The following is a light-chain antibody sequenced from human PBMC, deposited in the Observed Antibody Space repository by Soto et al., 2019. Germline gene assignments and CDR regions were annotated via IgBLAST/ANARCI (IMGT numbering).Light chain of an antibody. CDR2: AAS. CDR3: QKYNSASLT. Sequence: DIQVTQSPSSLSASLGDRVTITCRANQAIGVYFAWFQQQPGQVPKLLIYAASALQSGVPSRFSGSGSGTDFTLTISSLQPDDIATYYCQKYNSASLTVGGGTKVEI. J-gene: IGKJ4*02. CDR1: QAIGVY. V-gene: IGKV1-27*01.